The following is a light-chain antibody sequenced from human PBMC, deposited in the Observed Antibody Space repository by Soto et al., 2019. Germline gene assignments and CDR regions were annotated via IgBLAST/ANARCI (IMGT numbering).Light chain of an antibody. CDR2: DTS. Sequence: EIVLTQSPGTLSLSPGERATLSCRASQSVSSSYLAWYQQKPGQAPRLLIYDTSSRATGIPDRFSGSGSGTDFTLTISTLESEDFEVYYCQQYGSSPETCGQGTKVEIK. CDR3: QQYGSSPET. V-gene: IGKV3-20*01. J-gene: IGKJ1*01. CDR1: QSVSSSY.